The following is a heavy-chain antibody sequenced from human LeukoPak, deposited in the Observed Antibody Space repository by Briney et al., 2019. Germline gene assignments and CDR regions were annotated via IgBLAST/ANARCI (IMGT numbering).Heavy chain of an antibody. Sequence: GASVKVSCKASGYTFTSYGISWVRQAPGQGLEWMGWISAYNGNTNYAQKLQGRVTMTTDTSTSTAYMELRSLRSDDTAVYYCAREVGSYSSSYDNDYWGQGTLVTVSS. J-gene: IGHJ4*02. V-gene: IGHV1-18*01. CDR2: ISAYNGNT. CDR1: GYTFTSYG. D-gene: IGHD6-6*01. CDR3: AREVGSYSSSYDNDY.